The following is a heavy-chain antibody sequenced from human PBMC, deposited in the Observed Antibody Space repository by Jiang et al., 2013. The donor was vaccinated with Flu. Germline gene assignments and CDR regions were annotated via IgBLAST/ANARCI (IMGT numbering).Heavy chain of an antibody. D-gene: IGHD6-13*01. Sequence: RQAPGQGLEWMGWISAYNGNTNYAQKLQGRVTMTTDTSTSTAYMELRSLRSDDTAVYYCARCVRVYSSSLSNWFDPWGQGTLVTVSS. CDR2: ISAYNGNT. CDR3: ARCVRVYSSSLSNWFDP. J-gene: IGHJ5*02. V-gene: IGHV1-18*01.